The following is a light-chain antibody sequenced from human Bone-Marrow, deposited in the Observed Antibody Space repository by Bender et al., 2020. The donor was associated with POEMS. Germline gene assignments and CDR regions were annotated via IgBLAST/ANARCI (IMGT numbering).Light chain of an antibody. J-gene: IGLJ3*02. Sequence: QSALTQPPSASGSPGQSVTFSCTGTSSDVGGYNYVSWYQHHPGKAPKLMIYDVRNRPSGVSDRFSGSKAGNTASLTISGLQAEDEADYYCCSYAGNYARVFGGGTKLTVL. CDR2: DVR. CDR3: CSYAGNYARV. V-gene: IGLV2-8*01. CDR1: SSDVGGYNY.